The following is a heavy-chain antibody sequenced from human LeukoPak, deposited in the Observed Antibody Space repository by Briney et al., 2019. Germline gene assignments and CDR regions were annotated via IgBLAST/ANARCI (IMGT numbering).Heavy chain of an antibody. CDR3: ARDRYCSSTSCQPGDY. J-gene: IGHJ4*02. V-gene: IGHV3-33*01. CDR1: RLTFKNYG. Sequence: PGRSLRLSCVASRLTFKNYGMHWVRQAPGKGLEWVSFIWYDGSNKFYADSVKGRFTISRDNSKNTLYLQMNSLRAEDTAVYYCARDRYCSSTSCQPGDYWGQGTLVTVS. D-gene: IGHD2-2*01. CDR2: IWYDGSNK.